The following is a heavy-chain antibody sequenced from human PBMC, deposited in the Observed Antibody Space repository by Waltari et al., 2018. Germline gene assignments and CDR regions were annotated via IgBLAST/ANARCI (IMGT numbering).Heavy chain of an antibody. Sequence: QVQLVQSGAEVKKPGASVKVSCKASGYTFTGYYMHWVRQAPGQGLEWMGWINPNSGCTNYAQQFQGRVTMTRDTSISTAYLELSRLRSDDTAVYCCAREGIVVVPAASPDAFDIWGQGTMVTVSS. CDR3: AREGIVVVPAASPDAFDI. J-gene: IGHJ3*02. V-gene: IGHV1-2*02. CDR2: INPNSGCT. CDR1: GYTFTGYY. D-gene: IGHD2-2*01.